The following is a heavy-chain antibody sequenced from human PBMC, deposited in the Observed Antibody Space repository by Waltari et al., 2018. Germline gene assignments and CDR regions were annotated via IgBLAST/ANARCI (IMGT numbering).Heavy chain of an antibody. Sequence: VQLVESGGGLVQPGGSLRLSCTASGFNFSSSWMSWIRQPAGKGLEWIGRIYTSGSTNYNPSLKSRVTISVDTSKNQFSLKLSSVTAADTAVYYCASGRRDYYYMDVWGKGTTVTVSS. V-gene: IGHV4-4*07. D-gene: IGHD2-15*01. CDR1: GFNFSSSW. J-gene: IGHJ6*03. CDR2: IYTSGST. CDR3: ASGRRDYYYMDV.